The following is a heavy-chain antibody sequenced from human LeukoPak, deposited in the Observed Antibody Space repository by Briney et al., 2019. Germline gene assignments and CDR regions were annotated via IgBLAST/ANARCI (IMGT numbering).Heavy chain of an antibody. CDR1: GFTFDDYD. Sequence: GSLRPSCTASGFTFDDYDMAWVRQAPGKGLEWVSFIRNKVNGGTTEYAASVKGRFTISKDASKTIAYLQMNSLKTEDTGVYYCTRDPSRRHDYWGQGTPVTVSS. D-gene: IGHD2-2*01. CDR3: TRDPSRRHDY. V-gene: IGHV3-49*04. CDR2: IRNKVNGGTT. J-gene: IGHJ4*02.